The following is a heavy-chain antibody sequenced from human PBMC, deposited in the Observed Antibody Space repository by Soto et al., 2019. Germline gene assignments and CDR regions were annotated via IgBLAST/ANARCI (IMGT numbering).Heavy chain of an antibody. V-gene: IGHV4-39*01. CDR1: GGSISSSSYC. J-gene: IGHJ4*02. D-gene: IGHD2-15*01. CDR3: ARHTPAISISDH. CDR2: IYYSGST. Sequence: SETLSLTCTVSGGSISSSSYCWGWIRQPPGKGLEWIGSIYYSGSTYYNPSLKSRVTISVDTSKNQFSLKLSSVTAADTAVYYCARHTPAISISDHWGQGTLVTVS.